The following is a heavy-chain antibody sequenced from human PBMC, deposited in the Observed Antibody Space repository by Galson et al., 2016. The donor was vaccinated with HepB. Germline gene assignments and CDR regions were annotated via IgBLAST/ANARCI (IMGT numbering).Heavy chain of an antibody. J-gene: IGHJ6*02. CDR1: GFTFRSHG. CDR2: IWYDGSEK. CDR3: ARWWDDKCLDL. V-gene: IGHV3-33*01. Sequence: SLRLSCAASGFTFRSHGMHWVRQAPGKGLEWVAVIWYDGSEKYYADSVKGRFTISRDNSKNTLYLQMNSLRAEDTALYYCARWWDDKCLDLWGQGTAVTVSS. D-gene: IGHD1-26*01.